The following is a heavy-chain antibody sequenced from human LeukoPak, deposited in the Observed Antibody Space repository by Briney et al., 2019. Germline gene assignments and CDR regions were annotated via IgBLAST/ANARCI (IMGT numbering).Heavy chain of an antibody. J-gene: IGHJ5*02. CDR1: GYTFTSYD. CDR2: MNPNSGNT. Sequence: ASVKDSCKASGYTFTSYDINWVRQATGQGLEWMGWMNPNSGNTGYAQKFQGRVTITRNTSISTAYMELSSLRSEDTAVYYCARGDRYFDWLHWPEINWFDPWGQGTLVTVSS. V-gene: IGHV1-8*03. D-gene: IGHD3-9*01. CDR3: ARGDRYFDWLHWPEINWFDP.